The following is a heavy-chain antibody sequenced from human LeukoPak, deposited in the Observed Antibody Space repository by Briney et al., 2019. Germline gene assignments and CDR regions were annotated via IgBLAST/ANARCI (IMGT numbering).Heavy chain of an antibody. CDR1: GFTFSSYA. CDR3: AKTPLYMITFGGVKLGYFDY. J-gene: IGHJ4*02. CDR2: ISGSGGST. D-gene: IGHD3-16*01. Sequence: GGSLRLSCAASGFTFSSYAMSWVRQAPGKGLEWVSAISGSGGSTYYADSVKGRFTISRDSSKNTLYLQMNSLRAEDTAVYYCAKTPLYMITFGGVKLGYFDYWGQGTLVTVSS. V-gene: IGHV3-23*01.